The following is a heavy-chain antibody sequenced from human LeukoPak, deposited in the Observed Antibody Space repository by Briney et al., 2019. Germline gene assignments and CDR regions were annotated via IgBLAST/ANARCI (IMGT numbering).Heavy chain of an antibody. CDR3: AKDPTYYYDSSGYYYTPNYFDY. CDR2: ISSSDGST. CDR1: GFTFSSYA. J-gene: IGHJ4*02. Sequence: PGGSLRLSCAASGFTFSSYAMSWVRQAPGKGLEWVSAISSSDGSTYYADSVKGRFTISRDNSKNTLYLQMSSLRAEDTAVYYCAKDPTYYYDSSGYYYTPNYFDYWGQGTLVTVSS. D-gene: IGHD3-22*01. V-gene: IGHV3-23*01.